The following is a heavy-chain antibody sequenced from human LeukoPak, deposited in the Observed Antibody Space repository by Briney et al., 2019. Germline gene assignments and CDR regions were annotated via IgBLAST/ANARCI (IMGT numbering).Heavy chain of an antibody. D-gene: IGHD6-19*01. CDR3: ARASEGQWLVRGGYYFDY. V-gene: IGHV4-39*06. J-gene: IGHJ4*02. CDR1: GGSISSSSYY. Sequence: PSETLSLTCTVSGGSISSSSYYWGWIRQPPGKGLEWIGSIYYSGSTYYNPSLKSRVTISVDTSKNQFPLKLSSVTAADTAVYYCARASEGQWLVRGGYYFDYWGQGTLVTVSS. CDR2: IYYSGST.